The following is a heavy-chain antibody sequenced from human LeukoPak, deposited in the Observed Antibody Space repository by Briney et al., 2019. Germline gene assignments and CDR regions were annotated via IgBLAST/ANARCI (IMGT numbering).Heavy chain of an antibody. CDR1: GYTFTGYY. CDR2: INPNSGGT. CDR3: ARELSGYGLDY. Sequence: GASVKVSCKASGYTFTGYYMHWVRQAPGQGLEWMGWINPNSGGTYYAQKFQGRVTMTRDTSISTAYMELSRLRSDDTAVYYCARELSGYGLDYWGQGTLVTVSS. D-gene: IGHD5-12*01. J-gene: IGHJ4*02. V-gene: IGHV1-2*02.